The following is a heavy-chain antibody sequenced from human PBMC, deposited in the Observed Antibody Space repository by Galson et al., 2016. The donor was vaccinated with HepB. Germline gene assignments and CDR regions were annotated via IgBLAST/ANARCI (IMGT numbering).Heavy chain of an antibody. CDR2: IGTAPGDT. J-gene: IGHJ6*04. D-gene: IGHD4/OR15-4a*01. Sequence: SLRLSCAASGFSFSLYDMHWVRQVTGKGLEWVSAIGTAPGDTNYLDSVKGRFTISRENAKNSLYLQMNSLRAGDTAVYYCARGKSLLTMPWNYGLDVWGKGTTVSVSS. CDR1: GFSFSLYD. CDR3: ARGKSLLTMPWNYGLDV. V-gene: IGHV3-13*01.